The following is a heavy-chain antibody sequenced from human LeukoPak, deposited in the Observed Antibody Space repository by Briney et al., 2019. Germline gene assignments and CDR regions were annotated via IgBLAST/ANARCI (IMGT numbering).Heavy chain of an antibody. D-gene: IGHD3-3*01. J-gene: IGHJ3*02. CDR1: GFTFDDYD. V-gene: IGHV3-20*04. CDR3: ARGYYDFWSGYRTTGAFDI. CDR2: INWNSRSI. Sequence: GGSLRLSCAASGFTFDDYDMNWVRQAPGKGLEWVSGINWNSRSIGYADSVKGRFTISRDNSKNTLYLQMNSLRAEDTAVYYCARGYYDFWSGYRTTGAFDIWGQRTMVTVSS.